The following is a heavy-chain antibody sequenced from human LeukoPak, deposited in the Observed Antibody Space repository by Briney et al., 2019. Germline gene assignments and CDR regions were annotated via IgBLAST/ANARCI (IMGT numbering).Heavy chain of an antibody. CDR3: ARLVRDWYYDSSGYPGNYFDY. Sequence: ASVKVSCKASGGTFSSYAISWVRQAPGQGLEWMGGIIPIFGTANYAQKFQGRVTITADESTSTAYMELSSLRSEDTAVYYCARLVRDWYYDSSGYPGNYFDYWGQGTLVTVSS. CDR1: GGTFSSYA. J-gene: IGHJ4*02. CDR2: IIPIFGTA. D-gene: IGHD3-22*01. V-gene: IGHV1-69*13.